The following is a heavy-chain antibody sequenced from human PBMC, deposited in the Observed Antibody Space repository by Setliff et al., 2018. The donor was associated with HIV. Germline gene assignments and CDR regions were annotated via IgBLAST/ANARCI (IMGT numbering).Heavy chain of an antibody. V-gene: IGHV4-59*08. Sequence: SETLSLTCTVSGGSISSYYWSWIRQPPGKGPEWIGFIYYSGSTNYSPSLKSRVTISVDTSKNQFSLKLSSVTAADTAVYYCARTIQPSSSPFDFWGQGMLVTVSS. CDR3: ARTIQPSSSPFDF. D-gene: IGHD6-19*01. CDR1: GGSISSYY. J-gene: IGHJ4*02. CDR2: IYYSGST.